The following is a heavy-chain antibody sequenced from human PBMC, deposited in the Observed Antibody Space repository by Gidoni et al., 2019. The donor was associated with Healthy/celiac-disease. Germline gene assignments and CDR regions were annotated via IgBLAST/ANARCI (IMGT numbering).Heavy chain of an antibody. CDR2: IYPGYSDT. Sequence: EVQLVQSGAEVKRPGESLKFSCKGSGYSFTSYWLGWVRQMPGKGLEWMGMIYPGYSDTRYSPSFQGHVTISADNSISTAYLQLSSLKASDTAMYYCAGQREWLRSSNYYYGMDVWGQGTTVTVSS. J-gene: IGHJ6*02. V-gene: IGHV5-51*01. D-gene: IGHD5-12*01. CDR1: GYSFTSYW. CDR3: AGQREWLRSSNYYYGMDV.